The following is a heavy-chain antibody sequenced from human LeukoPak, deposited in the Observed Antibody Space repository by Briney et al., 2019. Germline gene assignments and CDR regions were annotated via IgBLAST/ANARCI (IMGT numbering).Heavy chain of an antibody. CDR3: ARDPAGF. V-gene: IGHV3-30*02. Sequence: GGSLRLSCVVSGFTFSTYGMHWVRQAPGKGLEWVAFIQSNGGSEFYVDSVKGRFTISRDNSKNTVYLQMSSLRVEDTAVYYCARDPAGFWGQGTLVTVSS. CDR2: IQSNGGSE. CDR1: GFTFSTYG. J-gene: IGHJ4*02. D-gene: IGHD3-10*01.